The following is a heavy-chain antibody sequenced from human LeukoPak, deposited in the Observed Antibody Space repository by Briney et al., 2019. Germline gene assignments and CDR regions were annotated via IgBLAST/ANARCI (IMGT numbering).Heavy chain of an antibody. D-gene: IGHD1-26*01. CDR2: IYSGGST. CDR3: ARDGDSGSYFDY. CDR1: GFTVSSNY. J-gene: IGHJ4*02. Sequence: PGGSLRLSCAASGFTVSSNYMSWVRQAPGKGLEWVSVIYSGGSTYYADSVKGRLTISRDNSRNTLYLQMNSLRAEDTAVYYCARDGDSGSYFDYWGQGTLVTVSS. V-gene: IGHV3-53*01.